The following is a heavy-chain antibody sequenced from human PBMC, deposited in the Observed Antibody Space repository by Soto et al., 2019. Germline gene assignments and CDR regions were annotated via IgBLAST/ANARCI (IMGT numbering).Heavy chain of an antibody. Sequence: EVQLVESGGGLIQPGGSLRLSCAASGFTVSSIYVSWVRQAPGKGLEWVSVIYSGGSTYYADSVKGRFTISRDNSKNTLYLQMNSLRAEDTVVYYCARDGNGVSYLCGMDVWGQVTTVTVSS. CDR1: GFTVSSIY. CDR3: ARDGNGVSYLCGMDV. V-gene: IGHV3-53*01. J-gene: IGHJ6*02. D-gene: IGHD2-8*01. CDR2: IYSGGST.